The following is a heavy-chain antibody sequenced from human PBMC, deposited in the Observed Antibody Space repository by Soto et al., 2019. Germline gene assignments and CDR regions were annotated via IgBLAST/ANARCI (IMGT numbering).Heavy chain of an antibody. CDR2: IYWDDDK. V-gene: IGHV2-5*02. J-gene: IGHJ4*02. CDR1: GFSLTTSGVG. Sequence: QITLNESGPTQVKPRQTLTLTCTFCGFSLTTSGVGVGWIRQSPGKAPEWLALIYWDDDKRYSPSLKSRLTITKDTSKNQVVLTMADLEPADTATYYCAHRVLRTVFGMVTTTAIYFDFWGQGTPVAASS. CDR3: AHRVLRTVFGMVTTTAIYFDF. D-gene: IGHD3-3*01.